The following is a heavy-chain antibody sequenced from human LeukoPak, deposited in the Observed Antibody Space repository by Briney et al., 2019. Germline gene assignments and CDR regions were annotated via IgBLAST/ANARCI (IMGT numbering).Heavy chain of an antibody. Sequence: SETLSLTCTVSGDSITNYYWSWIRQPPGKGLEWIGEINHSGSTNYNPSLKSRVTISVDTSKNQFSLKLSPVTAADTAVYYCARGYGYSGSWYPVKYYFDYWGQGTLVTVSS. CDR2: INHSGST. J-gene: IGHJ4*02. CDR3: ARGYGYSGSWYPVKYYFDY. V-gene: IGHV4-34*01. CDR1: GDSITNYY. D-gene: IGHD6-13*01.